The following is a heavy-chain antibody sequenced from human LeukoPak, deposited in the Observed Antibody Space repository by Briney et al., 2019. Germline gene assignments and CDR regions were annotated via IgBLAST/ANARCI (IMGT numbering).Heavy chain of an antibody. CDR1: GFTFSNAW. D-gene: IGHD2-8*02. CDR3: ATYRQVLLPFES. Sequence: GGSLRLSCAASGFTFSNAWMSWVRQPPGKGLEWVSSIFLSGGEIHYADSVRGRFTISRDNSKSTLSLQMNSLRAEDTAIYYCATYRQVLLPFESWGQGTLVTVSS. CDR2: IFLSGGEI. J-gene: IGHJ4*02. V-gene: IGHV3-23*01.